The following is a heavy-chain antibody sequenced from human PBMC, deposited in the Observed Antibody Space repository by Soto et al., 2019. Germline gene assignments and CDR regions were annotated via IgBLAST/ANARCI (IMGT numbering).Heavy chain of an antibody. J-gene: IGHJ6*02. CDR2: IYYSGST. CDR1: GGSISSGGYD. V-gene: IGHV4-31*03. D-gene: IGHD2-21*02. CDR3: ARVPPAYCGGDCYPHDYYYYGMDV. Sequence: PSETLSLTFTVSGGSISSGGYDWSWIRQHPGKGLEWIGYIYYSGSTYYNPSLKSRVTISVDTPKNQFSLKLSSVTAADTAVYYCARVPPAYCGGDCYPHDYYYYGMDVWGQGTTVTVS.